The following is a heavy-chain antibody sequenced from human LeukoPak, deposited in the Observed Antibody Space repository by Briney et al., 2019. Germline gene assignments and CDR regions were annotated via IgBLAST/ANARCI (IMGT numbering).Heavy chain of an antibody. Sequence: SETLSLTCTVSGGSISSYYWSWIRQPAGKGLEWIGHIHTSGSTNYNPSLKSRVTISVNTTKNQFSLKLNSVTAADTAVYYCAREGLSKFYAAVDVFDIWGQGTMVTVSS. CDR2: IHTSGST. V-gene: IGHV4-4*07. D-gene: IGHD6-25*01. CDR3: AREGLSKFYAAVDVFDI. CDR1: GGSISSYY. J-gene: IGHJ3*02.